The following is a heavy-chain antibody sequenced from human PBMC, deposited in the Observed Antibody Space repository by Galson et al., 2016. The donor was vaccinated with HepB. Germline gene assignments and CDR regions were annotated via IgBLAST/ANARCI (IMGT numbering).Heavy chain of an antibody. CDR1: GLSVRNNY. D-gene: IGHD4-23*01. Sequence: SLRLSCAASGLSVRNNYISWVRQAPGRGQEAVSVMYIGGSTYYSESVRGRFTMSSDNSKNTVYLQMHNLRAEDTAVYYCARDLPVETAGGFDIWGQGTMVTVSS. J-gene: IGHJ3*02. CDR2: MYIGGST. CDR3: ARDLPVETAGGFDI. V-gene: IGHV3-53*01.